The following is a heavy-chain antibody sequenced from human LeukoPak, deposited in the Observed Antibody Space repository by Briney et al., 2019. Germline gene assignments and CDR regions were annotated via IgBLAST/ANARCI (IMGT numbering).Heavy chain of an antibody. J-gene: IGHJ4*02. Sequence: GGSLRLSCAASGFYFRGYNMAWVRQAPGKGLEWLATTDREGSDRGREYTASVRGRFTISRDNAKNSVHLYMSSLGADDTAVYFCVTEFWYRFDYWGQGTLVTVSS. V-gene: IGHV3-7*01. D-gene: IGHD3-3*01. CDR3: VTEFWYRFDY. CDR1: GFYFRGYN. CDR2: TDREGSDRGR.